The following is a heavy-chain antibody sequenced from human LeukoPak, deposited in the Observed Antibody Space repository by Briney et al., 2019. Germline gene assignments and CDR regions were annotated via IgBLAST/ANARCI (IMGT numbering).Heavy chain of an antibody. J-gene: IGHJ4*02. V-gene: IGHV6-1*01. CDR1: GDSVSSDSAA. D-gene: IGHD1-26*01. Sequence: SQTLSLTCAISGDSVSSDSAAWNWIRQSPSRGLEWLARTYFRSKWYYDYALAVKGRITINPDTSKNQFSLQLNSVTPEATAVYFCARDPVGGSTIFDSWGQGTLVTVSS. CDR3: ARDPVGGSTIFDS. CDR2: TYFRSKWYY.